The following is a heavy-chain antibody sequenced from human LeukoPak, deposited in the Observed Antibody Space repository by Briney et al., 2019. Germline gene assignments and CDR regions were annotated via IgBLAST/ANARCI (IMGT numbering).Heavy chain of an antibody. D-gene: IGHD6-19*01. CDR3: ASFAIQWLVP. CDR2: ISSSSSYI. J-gene: IGHJ5*02. Sequence: GSLRLSCAASGFTFSSYSMNWVRQAPGKGLEWVSSISSSSSYIYYADSVKGRFTISRDNAENSLYLQMNSLRAEDTAVYYCASFAIQWLVPWGQGTLVTVSS. V-gene: IGHV3-21*01. CDR1: GFTFSSYS.